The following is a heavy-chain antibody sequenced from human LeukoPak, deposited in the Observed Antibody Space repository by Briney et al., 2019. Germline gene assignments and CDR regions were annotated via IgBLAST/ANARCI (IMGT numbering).Heavy chain of an antibody. CDR1: GFTFSDYA. Sequence: GGSLRLSCAASGFTFSDYAMTWVRQSPGKGLEWASAISGSGGSTYYADSVKGRFTISRDNSKNTLYLQMNTLRAEDTAVYYCAKHVGYCSSSTCHFDYWGQGTLASVSS. CDR2: ISGSGGST. J-gene: IGHJ4*02. D-gene: IGHD2-2*01. CDR3: AKHVGYCSSSTCHFDY. V-gene: IGHV3-23*01.